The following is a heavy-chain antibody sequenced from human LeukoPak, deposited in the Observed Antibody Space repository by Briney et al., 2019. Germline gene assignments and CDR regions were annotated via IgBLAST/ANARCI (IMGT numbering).Heavy chain of an antibody. CDR2: INHSGST. J-gene: IGHJ4*02. V-gene: IGHV4-34*01. CDR1: GGSFSGYY. CDR3: AKRGGSYHYYFDY. Sequence: PSETLSLTCAVYGGSFSGYYWSWIRQPPGKGLEWIGEINHSGSTNYNPSLKSRVTISVDTSKNQFSLKLSSVTAADTAVYYCAKRGGSYHYYFDYWGQGTLVTVSS. D-gene: IGHD1-26*01.